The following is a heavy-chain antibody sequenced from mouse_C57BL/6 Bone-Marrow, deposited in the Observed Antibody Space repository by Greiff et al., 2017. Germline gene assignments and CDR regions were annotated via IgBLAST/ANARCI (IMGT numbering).Heavy chain of an antibody. V-gene: IGHV5-4*01. D-gene: IGHD1-1*01. CDR1: GFTFSSYA. J-gene: IGHJ4*01. CDR2: ISDGGSYT. Sequence: DVMLVESGGGLVKPGGSLKLSCAASGFTFSSYAMSWVRQTPEKRLEWVATISDGGSYTYYPDNVKGRFTISRDNAKNNLYLQMSHLKSEDTAMYYCAREDYGSSYAMDYWGQGTSVTVSS. CDR3: AREDYGSSYAMDY.